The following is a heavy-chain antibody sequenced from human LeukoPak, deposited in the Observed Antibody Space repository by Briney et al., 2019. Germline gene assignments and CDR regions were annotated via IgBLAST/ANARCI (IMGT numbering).Heavy chain of an antibody. CDR3: ARHNGERQWLVAVSSYTDV. CDR2: IYYSGNT. V-gene: IGHV4-39*01. J-gene: IGHJ6*03. Sequence: SETLSLTCTVSGVSISSSNSYWGWIRQPPGKGLEWIGSIYYSGNTYYNASLKSQVSISIDTSKNQFSLRLTSVTAADTAVYYCARHNGERQWLVAVSSYTDVWGKGTTVTISS. D-gene: IGHD6-19*01. CDR1: GVSISSSNSY.